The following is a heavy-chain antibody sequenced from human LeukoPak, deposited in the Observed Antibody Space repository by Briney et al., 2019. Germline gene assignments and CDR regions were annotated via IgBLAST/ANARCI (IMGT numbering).Heavy chain of an antibody. J-gene: IGHJ3*02. CDR3: ATTPPARHYYDSSGYYGGAFDI. Sequence: PGGSLRLSCAASGFTFDDYAMHWVRQAPGKGLEWVSGISWNSGSIGYADSVKGRFTISRGNAKNSLYLQMNSLRAEDTAVYYCATTPPARHYYDSSGYYGGAFDIWGQGTMVTVSS. CDR2: ISWNSGSI. D-gene: IGHD3-22*01. V-gene: IGHV3-9*01. CDR1: GFTFDDYA.